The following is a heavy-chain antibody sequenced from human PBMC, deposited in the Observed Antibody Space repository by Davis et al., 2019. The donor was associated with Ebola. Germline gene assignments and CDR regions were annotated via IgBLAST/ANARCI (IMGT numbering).Heavy chain of an antibody. Sequence: ASVKVSCKASGYTFTSYGISWVRQAPGQGLEWMGWISAYNGNTNYAQKLQGRVTMTTDTSTSTAYMELRSLRSDDTAVYYCARDRWDIVVVVAATRRRGGDYYYYGMDVWGQGTTVTVSS. V-gene: IGHV1-18*04. CDR3: ARDRWDIVVVVAATRRRGGDYYYYGMDV. CDR1: GYTFTSYG. D-gene: IGHD2-15*01. J-gene: IGHJ6*02. CDR2: ISAYNGNT.